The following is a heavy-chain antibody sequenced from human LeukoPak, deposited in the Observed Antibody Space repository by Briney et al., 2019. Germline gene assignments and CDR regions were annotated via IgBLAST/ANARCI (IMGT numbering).Heavy chain of an antibody. CDR1: GDSVSSNSAA. CDR2: TYYRSKWYN. CDR3: ARDGPYYYDSSGYPGDYYYYGMDV. J-gene: IGHJ6*02. Sequence: SQTLSLTCAISGDSVSSNSAAWNWIRQSPSRGPEWLGRTYYRSKWYNDYAVSVKSRITINPDTSKNQFSLQLNSVTPEDTAVYYCARDGPYYYDSSGYPGDYYYYGMDVWGPGTTVTVSS. V-gene: IGHV6-1*01. D-gene: IGHD3-22*01.